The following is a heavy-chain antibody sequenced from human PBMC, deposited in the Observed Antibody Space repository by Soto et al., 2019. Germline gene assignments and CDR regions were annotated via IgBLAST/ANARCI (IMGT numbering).Heavy chain of an antibody. D-gene: IGHD4-17*01. Sequence: ETLSLTCAVSGGSISSYYWSWIRQPPGKGLEWIGYIYYSGSTNYNPSLKSRVTISVDTSKNQFSLKLSSVTAADTAVYYCASYDYGDDRGFDYWGQGTLVTVSS. J-gene: IGHJ4*02. CDR3: ASYDYGDDRGFDY. CDR1: GGSISSYY. CDR2: IYYSGST. V-gene: IGHV4-59*01.